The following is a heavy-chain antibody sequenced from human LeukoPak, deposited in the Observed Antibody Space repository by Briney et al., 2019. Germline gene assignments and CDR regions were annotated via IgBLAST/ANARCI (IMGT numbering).Heavy chain of an antibody. D-gene: IGHD3-22*01. CDR1: RGSISTYD. CDR3: ARPHRDSSGYYYYYYMDV. CDR2: MNSRGGN. V-gene: IGHV4-59*08. J-gene: IGHJ6*03. Sequence: SETLSLTCTVSRGSISTYDWTWIRQSPGKGLEWIGCMNSRGGNMYNPSLKSRVTISVDTSKNQFSLKLSSVTAADTAVYYCARPHRDSSGYYYYYYMDVWGKGTTVTVSS.